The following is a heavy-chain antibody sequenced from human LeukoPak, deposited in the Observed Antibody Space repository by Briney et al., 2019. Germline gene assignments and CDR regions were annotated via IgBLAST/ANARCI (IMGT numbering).Heavy chain of an antibody. CDR1: GFTFSTYV. D-gene: IGHD2-21*02. J-gene: IGHJ4*02. V-gene: IGHV3-30*19. CDR2: ISYDGSNK. CDR3: ARVYGDDY. Sequence: GGSLRLSCAASGFTFSTYVIHWVRQAPGKGLEWVAVISYDGSNKYYADSVKGRFTISRDNSKNTLYLQMNSLRAEDTAVYYCARVYGDDYWGQGTLVTVSS.